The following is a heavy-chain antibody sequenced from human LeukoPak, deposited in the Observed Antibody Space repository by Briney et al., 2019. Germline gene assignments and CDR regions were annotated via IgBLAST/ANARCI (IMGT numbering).Heavy chain of an antibody. V-gene: IGHV4-59*08. D-gene: IGHD3-10*01. CDR2: IYYSGST. Sequence: SETLSLTCTVSGGSISSYYWSWIRQPPGKGLEWIGYIYYSGSTNYNPSLKRRVTILVNTSENQFPLKLSSVTAADTAVYYCARPPTMVLDVWGKGTTVTVSS. J-gene: IGHJ6*04. CDR1: GGSISSYY. CDR3: ARPPTMVLDV.